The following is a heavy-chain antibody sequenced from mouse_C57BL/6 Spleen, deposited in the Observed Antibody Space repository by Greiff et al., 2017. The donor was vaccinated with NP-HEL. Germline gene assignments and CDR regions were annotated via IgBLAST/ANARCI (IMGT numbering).Heavy chain of an antibody. D-gene: IGHD2-3*01. V-gene: IGHV1-52*01. CDR3: ASGDDGYYAFDY. Sequence: QVQLQQSGAELVRPGSSVKLSCKASGYTFTSYWMHWVKQRPIQGLEWIGNIDPSDSETHYNQKFKDKATLTVDKSSSTAYMQLSSLTSEDSAVYYCASGDDGYYAFDYWGQGTTLTVSS. CDR2: IDPSDSET. CDR1: GYTFTSYW. J-gene: IGHJ2*01.